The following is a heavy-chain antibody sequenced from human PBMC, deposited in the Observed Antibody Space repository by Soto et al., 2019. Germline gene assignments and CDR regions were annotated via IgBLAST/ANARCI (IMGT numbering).Heavy chain of an antibody. Sequence: GGSLRLSCAASGFTFSSYAMSWVRQAPGKGLEWVSASSGSGGSTYYADSVKGRFTISRDNSKNTLYLQMNSLRAEDTAVYYCAKDPTDILTGYYDYWGQGTLVTVSS. CDR3: AKDPTDILTGYYDY. V-gene: IGHV3-23*01. D-gene: IGHD3-9*01. J-gene: IGHJ4*02. CDR2: SSGSGGST. CDR1: GFTFSSYA.